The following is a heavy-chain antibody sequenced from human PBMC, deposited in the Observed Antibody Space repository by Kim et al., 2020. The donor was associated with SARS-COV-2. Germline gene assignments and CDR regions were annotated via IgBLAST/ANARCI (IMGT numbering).Heavy chain of an antibody. V-gene: IGHV4-61*01. CDR2: IHNSGST. J-gene: IGHJ4*02. Sequence: SETLSLTCSVSGVSVTRGSYYWGWIRQPPGKELEWIGYIHNSGSTNFSPSFKSRVTISMDTSKNQFSLELTSVTAADTAVYYCARDRSPGHYYYWGQGTLVTVSS. CDR1: GVSVTRGSYY. CDR3: ARDRSPGHYYY. D-gene: IGHD3-22*01.